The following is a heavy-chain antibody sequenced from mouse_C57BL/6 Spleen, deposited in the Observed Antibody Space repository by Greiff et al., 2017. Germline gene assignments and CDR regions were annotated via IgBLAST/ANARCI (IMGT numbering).Heavy chain of an antibody. V-gene: IGHV1-19*01. CDR2: INPYNGGT. Sequence: EVKLVESGPVLVKPGASVKMSCKASGYTFTDYYMNWVKQSHGKSLEWIGVINPYNGGTSYNQKFKGKATLTVDKSSSTAYMELNSLTSEDSAVYYCARRGQGEYFDYWGQGTTLTVSS. CDR1: GYTFTDYY. J-gene: IGHJ2*01. CDR3: ARRGQGEYFDY. D-gene: IGHD3-3*01.